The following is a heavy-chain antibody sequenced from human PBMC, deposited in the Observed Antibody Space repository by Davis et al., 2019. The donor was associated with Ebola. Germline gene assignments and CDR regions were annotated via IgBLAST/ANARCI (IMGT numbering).Heavy chain of an antibody. J-gene: IGHJ6*02. CDR1: GGSISSSSYY. Sequence: MPSETLSLTCTVSGGSISSSSYYWSWIRQPPGTGLEWIGYIYYSGSTNYNPSLKSRVTISVDTSKNQFSLKLSSVTAADTAVYYCARDGEGRYDFWSGYSWGMDVWGQGTTVTVSS. CDR2: IYYSGST. D-gene: IGHD3-3*01. V-gene: IGHV4-61*01. CDR3: ARDGEGRYDFWSGYSWGMDV.